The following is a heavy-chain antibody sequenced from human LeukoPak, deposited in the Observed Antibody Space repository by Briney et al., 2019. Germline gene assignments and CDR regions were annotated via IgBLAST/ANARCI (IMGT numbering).Heavy chain of an antibody. CDR1: GCTFSSYA. J-gene: IGHJ4*02. V-gene: IGHV1-69*05. CDR3: ARDVNIVFDY. CDR2: IIPIFGAA. D-gene: IGHD2-21*01. Sequence: SVKVSCKASGCTFSSYAISWVRQAPGQGLEWMGKIIPIFGAANYAQKFQGRVTITTDESTSTAYMELSSLRSEDTAVYYCARDVNIVFDYWGQGTLVTVSS.